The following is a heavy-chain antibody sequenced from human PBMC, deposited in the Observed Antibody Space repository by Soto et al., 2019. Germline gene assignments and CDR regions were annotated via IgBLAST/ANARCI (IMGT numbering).Heavy chain of an antibody. CDR3: AREHISSDAFGI. CDR2: ISSSSSYI. CDR1: GFTFSGYS. J-gene: IGHJ3*02. Sequence: GGSLRLSFAASGFTFSGYSMNWFRQAPGKGLEWVSSISSSSSYIYYADSVKGRFTISRDNAKNSLYLQMNSLRAEDTAVYYCAREHISSDAFGIWGQGTMVTVSS. D-gene: IGHD3-3*02. V-gene: IGHV3-21*01.